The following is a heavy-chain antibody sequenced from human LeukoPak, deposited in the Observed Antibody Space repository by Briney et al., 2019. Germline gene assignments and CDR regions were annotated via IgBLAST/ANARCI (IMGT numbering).Heavy chain of an antibody. CDR2: ISAYNGNT. CDR3: AREWKHDYGDYVVSDGMDV. V-gene: IGHV1-18*01. J-gene: IGHJ6*02. Sequence: ASVKVSCKASGYTFTSYGISWVRQAPGRGLEWMGWISAYNGNTNYAQKLQGRVTMTTDTSTSTAYMELRSLRSDDTAVYYCAREWKHDYGDYVVSDGMDVWGQGTTVTVSS. D-gene: IGHD4-17*01. CDR1: GYTFTSYG.